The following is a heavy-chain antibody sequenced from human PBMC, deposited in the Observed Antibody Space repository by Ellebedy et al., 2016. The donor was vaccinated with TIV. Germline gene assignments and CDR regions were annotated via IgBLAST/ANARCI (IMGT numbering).Heavy chain of an antibody. CDR2: IHGSGST. D-gene: IGHD3-10*01. Sequence: MPSETLSLTCTVSGESMSNYYWSRIRQSAGKNLEWLGLIHGSGSTSFNPSLKSRLTMSIDTSKRQFSLKLRSVTAADTAPYYCVRAGGSGSYYNVDHWGQGTPVTVSS. CDR1: GESMSNYY. V-gene: IGHV4-4*07. CDR3: VRAGGSGSYYNVDH. J-gene: IGHJ5*02.